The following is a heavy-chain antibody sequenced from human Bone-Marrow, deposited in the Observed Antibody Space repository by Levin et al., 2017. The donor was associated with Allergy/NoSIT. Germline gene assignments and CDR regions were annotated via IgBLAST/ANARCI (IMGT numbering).Heavy chain of an antibody. CDR3: ARDSAPIKGAEYSFMGYWYFDL. Sequence: SQTLSLTCTVSGGSISSGDYYWSWIRQPPGKGLEWIGYIYYSGSTYYNPSLKSRVTISVDTSKNQFSLKLSSVTAADTAVYYCARDSAPIKGAEYSFMGYWYFDLWGRGTLVTVSS. CDR2: IYYSGST. D-gene: IGHD5-18*01. CDR1: GGSISSGDYY. J-gene: IGHJ2*01. V-gene: IGHV4-30-4*01.